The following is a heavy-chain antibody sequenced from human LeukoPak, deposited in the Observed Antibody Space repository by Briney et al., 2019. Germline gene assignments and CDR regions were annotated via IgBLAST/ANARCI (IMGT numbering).Heavy chain of an antibody. V-gene: IGHV1-2*02. D-gene: IGHD4-17*01. CDR1: GYTFIGYY. CDR3: AKIYGDYEGYYFDY. Sequence: ASVKVSCKASGYTFIGYYMHWVRQAPGQGLEWMGWINPNSGGTNYAQKFQGRVTMTRDTSISTAYMELSRLRSDDTAVYYCAKIYGDYEGYYFDYWGQGTLVTVSS. J-gene: IGHJ4*02. CDR2: INPNSGGT.